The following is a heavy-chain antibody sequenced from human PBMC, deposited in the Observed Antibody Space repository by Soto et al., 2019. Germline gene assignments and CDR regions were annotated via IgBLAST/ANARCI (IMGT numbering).Heavy chain of an antibody. J-gene: IGHJ4*02. CDR1: GFTFSSYG. CDR2: ISYDGSNK. D-gene: IGHD1-26*01. CDR3: AKDSFGGSYYPLDY. Sequence: QVQLVESGGGVVQPGRSLRLSCAASGFTFSSYGMHWVRQAPGKGLEWVAVISYDGSNKYYADSVKGRFTISRDNSKNTLYLQMNSLRAEDTAVYYCAKDSFGGSYYPLDYWGQGTLVTVSS. V-gene: IGHV3-30*18.